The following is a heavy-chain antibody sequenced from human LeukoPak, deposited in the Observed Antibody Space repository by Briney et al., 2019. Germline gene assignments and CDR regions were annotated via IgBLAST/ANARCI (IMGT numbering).Heavy chain of an antibody. CDR2: XSXSSSTI. V-gene: IGHV3-48*04. CDR3: ARDIYYDSSGYYGSVY. J-gene: IGHJ4*02. Sequence: ASGXTFSXXXMNWXXXXPGXXXXXXSYXSXSSSTIYYADSVKGRFTISRDNAKNSLYLQMNSLRAEDTAVYYCARDIYYDSSGYYGSVYWGQGTLVTVSS. D-gene: IGHD3-22*01. CDR1: GXTFSXXX.